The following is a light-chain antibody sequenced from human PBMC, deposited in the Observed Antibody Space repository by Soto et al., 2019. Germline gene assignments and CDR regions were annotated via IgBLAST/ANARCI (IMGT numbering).Light chain of an antibody. CDR3: QQSYSTPLT. V-gene: IGKV1-39*01. CDR2: TAS. CDR1: QSISRR. J-gene: IGKJ4*01. Sequence: DIQMTQSPSSLSASVGDRVTITCRASQSISRRLNWYQQKPGKAPKLLIYTASSLQSGVPSRFSGSGSGTDFTLAISSLQPEDFATYYCQQSYSTPLTFGGGIRWRS.